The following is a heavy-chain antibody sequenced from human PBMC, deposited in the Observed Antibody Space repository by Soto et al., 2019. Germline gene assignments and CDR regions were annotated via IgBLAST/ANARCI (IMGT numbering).Heavy chain of an antibody. Sequence: RGSLRLSCAASGFTFSSYSMNWVRQAPGKGLEWVSSISSSSSYIYYADSVKGRFTISRDNAKNSLYLQMNSLRAEDTAVYYCARKGWFGEFFYMDVWGKGTTVTVSS. CDR2: ISSSSSYI. J-gene: IGHJ6*03. D-gene: IGHD3-10*01. CDR3: ARKGWFGEFFYMDV. V-gene: IGHV3-21*01. CDR1: GFTFSSYS.